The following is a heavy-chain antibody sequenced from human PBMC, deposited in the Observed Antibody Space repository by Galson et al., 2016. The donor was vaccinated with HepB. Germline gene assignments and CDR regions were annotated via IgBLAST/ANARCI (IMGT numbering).Heavy chain of an antibody. CDR2: TSTYKNDT. CDR3: VRDGVGPTSPFDS. CDR1: GYTFVNYG. Sequence: SVKVSCKASGYTFVNYGINWVRQAPGQGLEWMGWTSTYKNDTNYAQKFQGRVTMTTDTPATTAYMELRSLRSDDTAMYYCVRDGVGPTSPFDSWGQGTLVTVSS. J-gene: IGHJ4*02. D-gene: IGHD1-26*01. V-gene: IGHV1-18*01.